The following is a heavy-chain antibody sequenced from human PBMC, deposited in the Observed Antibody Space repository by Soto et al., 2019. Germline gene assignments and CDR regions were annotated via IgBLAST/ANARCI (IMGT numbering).Heavy chain of an antibody. CDR2: IHSDGSST. CDR3: ARGDKGAFDM. D-gene: IGHD2-21*02. J-gene: IGHJ3*02. CDR1: GFTFSYYW. V-gene: IGHV3-74*01. Sequence: EVQLVESGGGLVQPGGSLRLSCAASGFTFSYYWMHWVRQAPGQGLVWVSRIHSDGSSTTYADSVKGRFTISRDNAKNTLYLQMHSLRAEDTAVSYCARGDKGAFDMWGQGTMVSVSS.